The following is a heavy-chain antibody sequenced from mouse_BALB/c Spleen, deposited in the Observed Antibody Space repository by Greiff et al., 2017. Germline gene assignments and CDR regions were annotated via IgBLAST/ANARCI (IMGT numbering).Heavy chain of an antibody. V-gene: IGHV3-8*02. CDR2: ISYSGST. Sequence: EVKLQESGPSLVKPSQTLSLTCSVTGDSITSGYWNWIRKLPGNKLEYMGYISYSGSTYYNPSIKSRIAITRDTSKNQYYLQWNSVTTEDTATYYCARYDYDAMDYWGQGTSVTVSS. J-gene: IGHJ4*01. CDR3: ARYDYDAMDY. CDR1: GDSITSGY.